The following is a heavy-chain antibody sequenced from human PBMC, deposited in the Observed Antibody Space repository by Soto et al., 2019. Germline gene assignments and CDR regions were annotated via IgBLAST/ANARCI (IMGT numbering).Heavy chain of an antibody. CDR2: ISAHNGNT. V-gene: IGHV1-18*01. J-gene: IGHJ4*02. D-gene: IGHD2-8*01. CDR1: GYDFTTYG. CDR3: ARGMYGDS. Sequence: QVHLVQSGAEVKKPGASVKVSCKGSGYDFTTYGITWVRQAPGQGLEWMAWISAHNGNTDYAQKLEGRVTVTRDTSTSTAYMELRSLRSDAAAVYYCARGMYGDSWGRGALGTVSS.